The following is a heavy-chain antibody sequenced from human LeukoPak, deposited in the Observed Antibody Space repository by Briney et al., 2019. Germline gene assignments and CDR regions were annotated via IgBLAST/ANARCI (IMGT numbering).Heavy chain of an antibody. CDR1: GASIRSYY. CDR3: ARAPNWDRPFDD. D-gene: IGHD7-27*01. J-gene: IGHJ4*02. V-gene: IGHV4-59*01. Sequence: PSETLSLTCTVSGASIRSYYWGWIRQPPGKGLEWIWYLYDSGSTNYNPSLKSRVTISVDTSKNQFSLKLTSVTAADTAVYYCARAPNWDRPFDDWGQGTLVTVSS. CDR2: LYDSGST.